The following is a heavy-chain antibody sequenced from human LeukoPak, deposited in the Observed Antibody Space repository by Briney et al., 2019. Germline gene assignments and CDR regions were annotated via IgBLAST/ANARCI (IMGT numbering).Heavy chain of an antibody. Sequence: SVKVSCKASGGTFSSYTISWVRQAPGQGLEWMGRIIPILGIANYAQKFQGRVTITADKSTSTAYMELSSLRSEDTAVYYCARDHSSRYYPDYFDYWGQGTLVTVSS. J-gene: IGHJ4*02. CDR3: ARDHSSRYYPDYFDY. D-gene: IGHD3-22*01. CDR1: GGTFSSYT. CDR2: IIPILGIA. V-gene: IGHV1-69*04.